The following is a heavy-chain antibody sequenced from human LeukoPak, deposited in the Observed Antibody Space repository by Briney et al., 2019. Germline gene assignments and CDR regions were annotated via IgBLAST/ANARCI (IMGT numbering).Heavy chain of an antibody. CDR1: GGSISSSSYY. CDR3: QKDLHHTVAYNRFHP. Sequence: SETLSLTCSVSGGSISSSSYYWGWSRQPPGKGLEWIGRSYYSGSTYYTPSLKSRVSISVDTSKNQFSLKLSSVTAADTAVYNCQKDLHHTVAYNRFHPWGQETLVTHSS. J-gene: IGHJ5*02. CDR2: SYYSGST. V-gene: IGHV4-39*07. D-gene: IGHD4-23*01.